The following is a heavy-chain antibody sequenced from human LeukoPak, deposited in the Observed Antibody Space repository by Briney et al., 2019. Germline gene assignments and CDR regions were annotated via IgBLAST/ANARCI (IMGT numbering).Heavy chain of an antibody. V-gene: IGHV3-23*01. CDR1: GFRLSSYG. Sequence: GGSLRLSCSASGFRLSSYGMSWVRQAPGKGLEWVSAISGNGGTTYYADSVKGRFTISRDNSKNTLYLQMNSLRAEDTAVYYCAKDWTGTKPFDLWGRGTLVTVSS. CDR2: ISGNGGTT. J-gene: IGHJ2*01. CDR3: AKDWTGTKPFDL. D-gene: IGHD3/OR15-3a*01.